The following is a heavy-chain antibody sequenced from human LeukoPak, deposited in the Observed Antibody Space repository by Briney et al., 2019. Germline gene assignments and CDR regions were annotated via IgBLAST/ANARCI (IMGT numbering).Heavy chain of an antibody. CDR3: AREGGYYYDSSGFH. CDR1: GYTFTGYY. CDR2: IIPIFGTA. V-gene: IGHV1-69*06. Sequence: SVKVSCKASGYTFTGYYMHWVRQAPGQGLEWMGGIIPIFGTANYAQKFQGRVTITADKSTSTAYMELSSLRSEDTAVYYCAREGGYYYDSSGFHWGQGTLVTVSS. D-gene: IGHD3-22*01. J-gene: IGHJ4*02.